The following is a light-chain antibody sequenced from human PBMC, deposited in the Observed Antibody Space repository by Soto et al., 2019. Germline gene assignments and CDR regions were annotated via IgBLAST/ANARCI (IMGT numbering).Light chain of an antibody. V-gene: IGKV3-20*01. J-gene: IGKJ5*01. CDR2: GAS. CDR3: QQYCSSLVT. CDR1: QSVSSSY. Sequence: EIVLTQSPGTLSLSPGERATLSCRASQSVSSSYLAWYQQKPGQAPRLLIYGASNRATGIPDRFSGSGSGTDFTLIISRLAAEDFAVYYCQQYCSSLVTFGQGTRLEIK.